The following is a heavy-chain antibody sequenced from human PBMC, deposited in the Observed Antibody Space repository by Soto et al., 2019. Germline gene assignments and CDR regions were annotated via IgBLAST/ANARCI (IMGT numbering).Heavy chain of an antibody. V-gene: IGHV1-69*01. CDR2: IIPIFGTA. CDR3: ASAQNWGVRPYNWFDP. D-gene: IGHD7-27*01. Sequence: QVQLVQSGAEVKKPGSSVKVSCKASGGTFSSYAISWVRQAPGQGLEWMGGIIPIFGTANYAQKFQGRVTITADESTSTAYIELSSLRSEDKAVYYCASAQNWGVRPYNWFDPWGQGTLVTVSS. CDR1: GGTFSSYA. J-gene: IGHJ5*02.